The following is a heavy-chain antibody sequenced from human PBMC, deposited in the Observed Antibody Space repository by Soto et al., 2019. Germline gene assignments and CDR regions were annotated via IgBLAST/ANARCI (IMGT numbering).Heavy chain of an antibody. J-gene: IGHJ4*02. V-gene: IGHV3-74*01. Sequence: EVQLVESGGGLVQPGGSLRLSCAASGFTFSSQWLHWVRQAPGKWLVWISRINNDGTSTNYADSVKGRFTVSRDNAKKTMSRQMNSLRAEDTAVYYCASWRGGYTYGLDHWGQGTPVTVSS. D-gene: IGHD5-18*01. CDR2: INNDGTST. CDR3: ASWRGGYTYGLDH. CDR1: GFTFSSQW.